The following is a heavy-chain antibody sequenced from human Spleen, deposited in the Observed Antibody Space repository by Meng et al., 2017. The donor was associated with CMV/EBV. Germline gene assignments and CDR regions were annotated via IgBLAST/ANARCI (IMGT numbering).Heavy chain of an antibody. CDR2: IYYSGST. D-gene: IGHD2-2*01. CDR3: ARWGRSTNYGFGYYYGMDV. V-gene: IGHV4-30-4*08. J-gene: IGHJ6*02. CDR1: GGSISSGDYY. Sequence: SETMSLTCTVSGGSISSGDYYWSWIRQPPGKGLEGIGYIYYSGSTYYNPSLKSRVTISVDTSKNQFSLKLSSVTAPDTAVYYCARWGRSTNYGFGYYYGMDVWGQGTTVTVSS.